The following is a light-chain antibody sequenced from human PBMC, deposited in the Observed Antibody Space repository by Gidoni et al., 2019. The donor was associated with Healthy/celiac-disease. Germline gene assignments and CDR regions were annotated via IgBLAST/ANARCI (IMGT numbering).Light chain of an antibody. J-gene: IGKJ2*01. CDR2: AAS. CDR1: QSISSY. Sequence: DIQMTQPPSSLSPSVGDSVTITRRESQSISSYLNWYQQKPGKAPKLLIYAASSLQSGVPSRFRDSGSGTDLTLNIRSQQPEDVATYDGQQSYSKPPETPYTFGQGTKLEIK. V-gene: IGKV1-39*01. CDR3: QQSYSKPPETPYT.